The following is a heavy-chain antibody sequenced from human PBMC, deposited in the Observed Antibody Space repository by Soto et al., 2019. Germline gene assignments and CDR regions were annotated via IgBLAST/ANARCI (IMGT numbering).Heavy chain of an antibody. Sequence: ASVKVSCKASGYTFTGYYMHWVRQAPGQGLEWMGWINPNSGGTNYAQKFQGRVTMTRDTSISTAYMELSRLRSDDTAVYYCARERGKGADIYYFDYWGQGTLVTVSS. V-gene: IGHV1-2*02. CDR2: INPNSGGT. CDR3: ARERGKGADIYYFDY. D-gene: IGHD2-15*01. CDR1: GYTFTGYY. J-gene: IGHJ4*02.